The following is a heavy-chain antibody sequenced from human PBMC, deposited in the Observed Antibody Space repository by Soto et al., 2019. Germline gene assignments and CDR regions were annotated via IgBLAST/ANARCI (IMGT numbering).Heavy chain of an antibody. CDR3: AGERNSGWFDP. D-gene: IGHD3-10*01. Sequence: VGSLRLSCAASGFTFSSYWMSWVRQAPGKGLEWVANIKQDGSEKYYVDSVKGRFTISRDNAKNSLYLQMNSLRAEDTAVYYCAGERNSGWFDPWGQGTLVTVSS. CDR2: IKQDGSEK. J-gene: IGHJ5*02. V-gene: IGHV3-7*01. CDR1: GFTFSSYW.